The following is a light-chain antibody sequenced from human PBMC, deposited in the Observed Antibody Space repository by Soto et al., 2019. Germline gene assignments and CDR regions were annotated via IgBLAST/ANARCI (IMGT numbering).Light chain of an antibody. V-gene: IGKV3-20*01. Sequence: EIVLTQSPGTLSLSAGERATLSCRASQSVSSSLAWYQQKPGQAPRLVIYGASNRAAGIPDRFSGSGSGTDFTRTISRLEPEDFAVYYCQQYGSSPLLTFGGGTKVDIK. CDR2: GAS. CDR1: QSVSSS. J-gene: IGKJ4*01. CDR3: QQYGSSPLLT.